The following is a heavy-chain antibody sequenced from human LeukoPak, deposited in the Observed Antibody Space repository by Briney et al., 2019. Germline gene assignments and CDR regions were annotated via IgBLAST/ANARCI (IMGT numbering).Heavy chain of an antibody. Sequence: GGSLRLSCAASGFTFSSYSMNWVRQAPGKGLEWVSSISSSSSYIYYADSVKGRFTISRDNAKNSLYLQMNSLRAEDTAVYYCARDLSSPRYYYMDVWGKGTTVTVSS. V-gene: IGHV3-21*01. CDR3: ARDLSSPRYYYMDV. D-gene: IGHD2-15*01. CDR2: ISSSSSYI. J-gene: IGHJ6*03. CDR1: GFTFSSYS.